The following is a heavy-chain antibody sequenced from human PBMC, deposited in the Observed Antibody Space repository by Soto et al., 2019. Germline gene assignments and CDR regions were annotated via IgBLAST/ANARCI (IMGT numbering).Heavy chain of an antibody. V-gene: IGHV3-30-3*01. CDR3: ARAIQYCGADCTPGLDY. D-gene: IGHD2-21*02. CDR2: ISYDGINK. Sequence: QVQLVESGGGVVQPGRSLRLSCAVSGFTFSTYAMHWVRQAPGKGLEWVAVISYDGINKNYADSVMGRFTISRDTTKSTLYLQMNSLRADDTAVYYCARAIQYCGADCTPGLDYWGQGTLVTVSS. J-gene: IGHJ4*02. CDR1: GFTFSTYA.